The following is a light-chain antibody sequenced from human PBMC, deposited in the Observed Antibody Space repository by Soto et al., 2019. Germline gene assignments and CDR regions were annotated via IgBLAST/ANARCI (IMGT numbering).Light chain of an antibody. CDR3: QSFDKYLSAVV. Sequence: QTVVTQPPSVSGAPGERVTISCTGSSSDIGAGYRVRWYQQVPGTAPELLIYDNTNRPSGVPARFSGSKSGTSASLAISGLQAEDEADYYCQSFDKYLSAVVFGGGTKLTVL. CDR2: DNT. V-gene: IGLV1-40*01. J-gene: IGLJ2*01. CDR1: SSDIGAGYR.